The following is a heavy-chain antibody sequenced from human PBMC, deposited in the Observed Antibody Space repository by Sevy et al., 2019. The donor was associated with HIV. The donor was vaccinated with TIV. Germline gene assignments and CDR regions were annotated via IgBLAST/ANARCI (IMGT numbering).Heavy chain of an antibody. Sequence: GGSLRLSCAASGFTFNYHFMNWVRQLPGKGLEWVSYISIASSYINYSDSVKGRFTISRDNGKNLVFLEMNNLRPEDTAVYFCARGDYYGSLYYFDYWGQGTLVTVSS. J-gene: IGHJ4*02. D-gene: IGHD3-10*01. CDR3: ARGDYYGSLYYFDY. V-gene: IGHV3-21*06. CDR1: GFTFNYHF. CDR2: ISIASSYI.